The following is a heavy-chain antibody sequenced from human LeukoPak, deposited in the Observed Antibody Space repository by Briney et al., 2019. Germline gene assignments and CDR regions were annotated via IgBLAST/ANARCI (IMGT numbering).Heavy chain of an antibody. Sequence: PSETLSLTCTVSGGSISSYYWSWIRQPPGKGLEWIGYIYYSGSTNYNPSLKSRVTISVDTSKNQFSLKLSSVTAADTAVYYCARGGGYCSGGSCYPQFDYWGQGTLVTVSS. CDR3: ARGGGYCSGGSCYPQFDY. D-gene: IGHD2-15*01. CDR1: GGSISSYY. J-gene: IGHJ4*02. V-gene: IGHV4-59*01. CDR2: IYYSGST.